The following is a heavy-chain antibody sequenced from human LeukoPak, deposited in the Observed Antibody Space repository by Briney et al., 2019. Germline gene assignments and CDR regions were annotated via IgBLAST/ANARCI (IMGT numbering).Heavy chain of an antibody. CDR1: GGSISSYY. V-gene: IGHV4-59*01. J-gene: IGHJ3*02. Sequence: PSETLSLTCTVSGGSISSYYWSWIRQPPGKGLEWIGYIYYSGSTNYNPSLKSRVTISVDTSKNQFSLKLSSVTAADTAVYYCASKIAVAGSGGAFDIWGQGTMVTVSS. D-gene: IGHD6-19*01. CDR3: ASKIAVAGSGGAFDI. CDR2: IYYSGST.